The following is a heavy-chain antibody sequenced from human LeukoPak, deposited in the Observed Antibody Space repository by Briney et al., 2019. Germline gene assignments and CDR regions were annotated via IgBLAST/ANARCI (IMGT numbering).Heavy chain of an antibody. J-gene: IGHJ4*02. Sequence: SETLSLTCTVSGGSISSGSYYWSWIRQPAGKGLEWIGRIYTSGSTNYNPSLKSRVTISLDTSKNQFSLKLSSVTAADTAVYYCARAWLPFDYWGQGTLVTVSS. D-gene: IGHD3-9*01. CDR3: ARAWLPFDY. CDR1: GGSISSGSYY. CDR2: IYTSGST. V-gene: IGHV4-61*02.